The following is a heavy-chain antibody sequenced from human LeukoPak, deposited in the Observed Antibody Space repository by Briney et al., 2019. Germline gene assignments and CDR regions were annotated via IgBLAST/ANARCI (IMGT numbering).Heavy chain of an antibody. V-gene: IGHV4-59*01. CDR2: IYYSGST. J-gene: IGHJ6*03. Sequence: SETLSLTCTVSGGSISSYYWSWIRQPPGKGLEWIGYIYYSGSTNYNPSLKSRVTISVDTSKNQFSLKLSSVTAADTAVYYCARLAQVVPAALNYYYYYYYMDVWGKGTTVTVSS. CDR1: GGSISSYY. CDR3: ARLAQVVPAALNYYYYYYYMDV. D-gene: IGHD2-2*01.